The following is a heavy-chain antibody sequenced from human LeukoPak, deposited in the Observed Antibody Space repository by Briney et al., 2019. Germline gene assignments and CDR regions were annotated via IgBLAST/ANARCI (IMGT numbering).Heavy chain of an antibody. CDR2: FSGSGGST. Sequence: GGSLRLSCAASGFTFSDYAMSWVRQAPGKGLQWVSAFSGSGGSTYYADSVKGRFTISRDNAKNSLYLQMNSLRAEDTAVYYCARDGVPAANDYWGQGTLVTVSS. J-gene: IGHJ4*02. CDR1: GFTFSDYA. CDR3: ARDGVPAANDY. D-gene: IGHD6-13*01. V-gene: IGHV3-23*01.